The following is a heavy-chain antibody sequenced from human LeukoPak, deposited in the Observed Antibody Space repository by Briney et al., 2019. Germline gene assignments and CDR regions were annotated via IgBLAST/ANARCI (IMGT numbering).Heavy chain of an antibody. J-gene: IGHJ3*02. CDR3: ARGPIVGVSYAFDI. Sequence: PGGSLRLSCAASGYTFTSYAMHWVRQAPGQRLEWMGWINAGNGNTKYSQEFQGRVTITRDTSASTAYMELSSLRSEDMAVYYCARGPIVGVSYAFDIWGQGTMVTVSS. CDR1: GYTFTSYA. V-gene: IGHV1-3*03. D-gene: IGHD1-26*01. CDR2: INAGNGNT.